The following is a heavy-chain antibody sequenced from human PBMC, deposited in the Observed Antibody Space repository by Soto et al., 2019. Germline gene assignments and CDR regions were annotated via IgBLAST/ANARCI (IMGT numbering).Heavy chain of an antibody. J-gene: IGHJ5*02. CDR3: SRDLGS. Sequence: EVQLVESGGNLVQPGGSLRLSCAASGFTFSDHHMDWVRQAPGKGLEWVGRTRNKANSYTTEYAASVKGRFTISRDDSKISLYLQMNSLKTEDTAVYYCSRDLGSWGQGTLVTVSS. V-gene: IGHV3-72*01. CDR2: TRNKANSYTT. CDR1: GFTFSDHH.